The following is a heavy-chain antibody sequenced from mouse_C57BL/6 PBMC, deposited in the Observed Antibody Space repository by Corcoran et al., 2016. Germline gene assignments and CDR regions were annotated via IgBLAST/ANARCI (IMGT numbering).Heavy chain of an antibody. CDR2: IYPGDGDT. V-gene: IGHV1-80*01. CDR3: ARGDGNYDAMDY. CDR1: GYAFSSYW. Sequence: QVQLQQSGAELVKPGASVKISCKASGYAFSSYWMNWVKQRPGKGLEWIGQIYPGDGDTNYNGKFKGKATLTADKSSSTAYMQLSSLTSEDSAVYFCARGDGNYDAMDYWGQGTSVTVSS. D-gene: IGHD2-1*01. J-gene: IGHJ4*01.